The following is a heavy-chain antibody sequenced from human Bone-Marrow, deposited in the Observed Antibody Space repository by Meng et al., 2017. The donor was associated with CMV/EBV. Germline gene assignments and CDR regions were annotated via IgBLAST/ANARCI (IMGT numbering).Heavy chain of an antibody. CDR3: ARDRMSAAISDAFDI. CDR1: GFTFSSYG. D-gene: IGHD2-2*02. V-gene: IGHV3-30*02. CDR2: IRYDGSNK. J-gene: IGHJ3*02. Sequence: GESLKISCAASGFTFSSYGMHWVRQAPGKGLEWVAFIRYDGSNKYYADSVKGRFTISRDNSKNTLYLQMNSLRAEDTALYYCARDRMSAAISDAFDIWGQGTMVTVSS.